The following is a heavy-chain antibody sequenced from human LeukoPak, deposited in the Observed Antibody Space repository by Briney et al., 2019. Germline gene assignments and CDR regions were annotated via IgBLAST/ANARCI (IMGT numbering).Heavy chain of an antibody. CDR2: ISSSSSYI. CDR3: ARGAGYCSSTSCPLYYYYGMDV. Sequence: GGSLRPSCAASGFTFSSYSMNWVRQAPGKGLEWVSSISSSSSYIYYADSVKGRFTISRDNAKNSLYLQMNSLRAEDTAVYYCARGAGYCSSTSCPLYYYYGMDVWGQGTTVTVSS. V-gene: IGHV3-21*01. J-gene: IGHJ6*02. CDR1: GFTFSSYS. D-gene: IGHD2-2*01.